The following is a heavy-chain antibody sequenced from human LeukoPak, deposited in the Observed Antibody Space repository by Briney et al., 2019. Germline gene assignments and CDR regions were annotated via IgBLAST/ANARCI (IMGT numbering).Heavy chain of an antibody. CDR1: GGTFSSYA. V-gene: IGHV1-69*13. J-gene: IGHJ4*02. Sequence: SVKVYCKASGGTFSSYAISWVRQAPGQGLEWMGGIIPIFGTANYAQKFQGRVTITADESTSTAYMELSSLRSEDTAVYYCASKGDTTVTTWLDYWGQGTLVTVSS. CDR3: ASKGDTTVTTWLDY. CDR2: IIPIFGTA. D-gene: IGHD4-17*01.